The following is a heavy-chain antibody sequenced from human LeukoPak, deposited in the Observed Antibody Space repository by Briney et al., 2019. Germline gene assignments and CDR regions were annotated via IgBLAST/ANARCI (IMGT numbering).Heavy chain of an antibody. D-gene: IGHD4-23*01. CDR1: GGSLSSYQ. J-gene: IGHJ4*02. Sequence: SETLSLTCTVSGGSLSSYQWSWIRQPPGKGLEWIGNIYYSGSANYNPSLKSRVIISVDTSKNQFSLKLSPVTAADTAVYYCARVGVDYSGNIIKYFFDYWGQGTLVTVSS. V-gene: IGHV4-59*01. CDR2: IYYSGSA. CDR3: ARVGVDYSGNIIKYFFDY.